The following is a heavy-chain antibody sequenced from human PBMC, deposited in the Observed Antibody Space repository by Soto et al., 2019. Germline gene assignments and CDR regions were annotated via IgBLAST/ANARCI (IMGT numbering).Heavy chain of an antibody. D-gene: IGHD3-10*01. CDR1: CGSMISGGYY. Sequence: SGTLSLTCTVSCGSMISGGYYWSWIRQHPGEGVEWIVYIYYSVSTYYNPSLKSRVTISGDTSKNQFSLKLSSVTAADTAVYYCARKIRYYGSGSYNWFDPWGQGTLVPVS. CDR3: ARKIRYYGSGSYNWFDP. V-gene: IGHV4-31*03. CDR2: IYYSVST. J-gene: IGHJ5*02.